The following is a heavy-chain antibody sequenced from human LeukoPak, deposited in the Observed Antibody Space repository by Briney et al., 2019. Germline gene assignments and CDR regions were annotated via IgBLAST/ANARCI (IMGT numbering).Heavy chain of an antibody. CDR2: IKQDGSEK. J-gene: IGHJ3*02. D-gene: IGHD3-3*01. CDR1: GFTFSSYW. Sequence: GGSLRLSCAASGFTFSSYWMSWVRQAPGKGLEWVANIKQDGSEKYYVDSVKGRFTISRDNVKNSLYLQMNSLRAEDTAVYYCAREVGYDFWSGYPDAFDIWGQGTMVTVSS. CDR3: AREVGYDFWSGYPDAFDI. V-gene: IGHV3-7*01.